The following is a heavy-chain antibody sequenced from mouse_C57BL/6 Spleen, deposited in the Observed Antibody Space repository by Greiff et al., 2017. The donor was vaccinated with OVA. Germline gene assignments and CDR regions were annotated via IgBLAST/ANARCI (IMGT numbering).Heavy chain of an antibody. CDR3: ARKEAYYSNYFDY. J-gene: IGHJ2*01. CDR2: IDPSDSYT. D-gene: IGHD2-5*01. CDR1: GYTFTSYW. V-gene: IGHV1-50*01. Sequence: VQLQQSGAELVKPGASVKLSCKASGYTFTSYWMQWVKQRPGQGLEWIGEIDPSDSYTNYNQKFKGKATLTVDTSSSTAYMQLSSLTSEDSAVYYCARKEAYYSNYFDYWGQGTTLTVSS.